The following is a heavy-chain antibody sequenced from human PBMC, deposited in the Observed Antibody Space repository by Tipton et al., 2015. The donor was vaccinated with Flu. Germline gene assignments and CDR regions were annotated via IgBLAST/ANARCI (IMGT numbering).Heavy chain of an antibody. V-gene: IGHV3-53*01. D-gene: IGHD2-2*01. CDR2: IYGGGTT. CDR3: ARGPQVPVWPYYYGMDV. J-gene: IGHJ6*02. Sequence: SLRLSCAASGFTVTSSYMSWVRQAPAKGLEWVSVIYGGGTTDYADSVKGRFTISRDKSKNALYLQMSSLRAEDTAVYYCARGPQVPVWPYYYGMDVWGQGTTVTVSS. CDR1: GFTVTSSY.